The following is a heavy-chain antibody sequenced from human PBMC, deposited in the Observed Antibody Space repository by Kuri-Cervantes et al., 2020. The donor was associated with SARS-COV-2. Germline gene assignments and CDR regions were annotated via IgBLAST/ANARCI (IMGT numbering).Heavy chain of an antibody. D-gene: IGHD2-2*01. J-gene: IGHJ4*02. CDR2: IRYDGSNK. Sequence: GEFLKISCAASGFTFSSYGMHWVRQAPGKGLEWVAFIRYDGSNKYYADSVKGRFTISRDNSKNTLYLQMNSLRAEDTAVYYCAKDFWDIVVVPAPSFDHWGQGTLVTVSS. CDR1: GFTFSSYG. V-gene: IGHV3-30*02. CDR3: AKDFWDIVVVPAPSFDH.